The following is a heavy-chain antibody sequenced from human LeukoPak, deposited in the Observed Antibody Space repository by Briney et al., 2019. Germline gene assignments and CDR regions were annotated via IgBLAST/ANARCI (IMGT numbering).Heavy chain of an antibody. D-gene: IGHD3-10*01. CDR1: GYTFTSYG. J-gene: IGHJ4*02. Sequence: ASVKVSCKASGYTFTSYGISWVRQAPGQGLEWMGWISAYNGNTNYAQKLQGRVTMTTDTSTSTAYMELRSLRSDDTAVYYCARASILWFGELYRLDYWGQGTLVTDSS. CDR3: ARASILWFGELYRLDY. V-gene: IGHV1-18*04. CDR2: ISAYNGNT.